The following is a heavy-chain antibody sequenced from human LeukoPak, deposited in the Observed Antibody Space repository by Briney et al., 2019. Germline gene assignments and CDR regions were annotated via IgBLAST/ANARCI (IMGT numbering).Heavy chain of an antibody. Sequence: SETLSLTCTVSGGSISSSSYYWGWIRQPPGKGLEWIGSIYYSGSTYYNPSLKSRVTISVDTSKNQFSLKLSSVTAADTAVYYCARRIGGHVYDSSGYYYYSDYWGQGTLVTVSS. D-gene: IGHD3-22*01. CDR2: IYYSGST. J-gene: IGHJ4*02. CDR3: ARRIGGHVYDSSGYYYYSDY. V-gene: IGHV4-39*01. CDR1: GGSISSSSYY.